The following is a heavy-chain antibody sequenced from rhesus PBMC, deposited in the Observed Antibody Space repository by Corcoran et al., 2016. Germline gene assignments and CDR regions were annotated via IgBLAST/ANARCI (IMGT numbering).Heavy chain of an antibody. V-gene: IGHV4-76*01. CDR2: IYVSSGST. Sequence: QVQLQESGPGVVKPSETLSLTCAVSGYSISSGYDWSWIRQPPGKGLEWIGYIYVSSGSTNYNPSLKNGVTISKDTSKNQVSLKLSSVTAADTAVYYCARAGAVIYGLDSWGQGVVVTVSS. J-gene: IGHJ6*01. D-gene: IGHD1-44*02. CDR1: GYSISSGYD. CDR3: ARAGAVIYGLDS.